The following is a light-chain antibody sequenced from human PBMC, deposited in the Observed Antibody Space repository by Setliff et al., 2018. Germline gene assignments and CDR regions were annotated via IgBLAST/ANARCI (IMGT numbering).Light chain of an antibody. V-gene: IGLV2-8*01. CDR2: EVS. Sequence: QSVLTQPPAASGSPGQSVTISCTGTSSDVGGYNYVSWYQQHPGKAPKLMIDEVSKRPSGLPDRFSGSKSGNTASLTVSGLQAEDEADYYCSSYAGSNNFPYGFGTATKATVL. CDR3: SSYAGSNNFPYG. J-gene: IGLJ1*01. CDR1: SSDVGGYNY.